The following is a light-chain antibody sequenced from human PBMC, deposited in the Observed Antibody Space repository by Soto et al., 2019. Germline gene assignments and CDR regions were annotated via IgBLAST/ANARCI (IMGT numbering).Light chain of an antibody. J-gene: IGKJ3*01. V-gene: IGKV1-6*01. Sequence: AIQMTQSPSSLSASVGDRVTITCRASQGSRNDLGWYQQKPGKAPKLLIYAASSLQSGVPSRFSGSGSGTDFTLTISSRQPEDFATYYCLQDYNYPFTFGPGTKVDIK. CDR1: QGSRND. CDR2: AAS. CDR3: LQDYNYPFT.